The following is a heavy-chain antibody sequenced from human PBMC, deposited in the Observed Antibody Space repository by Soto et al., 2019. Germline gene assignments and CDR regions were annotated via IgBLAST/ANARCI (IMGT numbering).Heavy chain of an antibody. V-gene: IGHV2-5*02. CDR1: GFSLSTSGVG. D-gene: IGHD3-22*01. J-gene: IGHJ4*02. Sequence: QITLKESGPTLVKPTQTLTLTCTFSGFSLSTSGVGVGWIRQPPGKALEWLALIYWDDDKRYSPSLKSRLTITKDTSKNQVVLTMTNMDPVDTATYYCAHRPDSDSSGYYAHWGQGTLVTVSS. CDR3: AHRPDSDSSGYYAH. CDR2: IYWDDDK.